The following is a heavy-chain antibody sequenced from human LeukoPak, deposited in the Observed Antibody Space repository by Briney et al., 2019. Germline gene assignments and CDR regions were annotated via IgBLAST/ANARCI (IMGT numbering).Heavy chain of an antibody. CDR2: ISSNGGSA. V-gene: IGHV3-64*01. Sequence: SGGSLRLSCAASGFTFSSYAMHWVRQAPGKGLEYVSAISSNGGSAYYANSVKGRFTISRDNSKNTLYLQMGSLRAEDMAVYYCARDGDSSGRNAFDIWGQGTMVTVSS. D-gene: IGHD6-19*01. J-gene: IGHJ3*02. CDR1: GFTFSSYA. CDR3: ARDGDSSGRNAFDI.